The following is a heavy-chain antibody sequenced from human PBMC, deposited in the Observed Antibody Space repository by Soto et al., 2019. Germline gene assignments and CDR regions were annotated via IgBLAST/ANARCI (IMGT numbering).Heavy chain of an antibody. CDR2: IFWDDYE. Sequence: QITLKESGPTLVKPTQPLTLTCTFSGFSLSTSGVGVGWIRQPPGKALEWLALIFWDDYEPYSPSLKSRLTITKDPSKNQVVLRMTSMDPVATATYYCARKYGSSGYSTHWFDSWGQGILVTVSS. V-gene: IGHV2-5*02. CDR1: GFSLSTSGVG. J-gene: IGHJ5*01. D-gene: IGHD3-22*01. CDR3: ARKYGSSGYSTHWFDS.